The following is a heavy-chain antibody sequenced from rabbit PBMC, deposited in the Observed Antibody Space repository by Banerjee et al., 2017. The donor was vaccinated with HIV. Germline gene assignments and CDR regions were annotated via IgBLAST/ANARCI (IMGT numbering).Heavy chain of an antibody. CDR1: GFDLSSSYY. Sequence: QSLEESGGDLVKPGASLTLTCKASGFDLSSSYYMCWVRQAPGKGLEWIGYIDPVFGSTYYASWVNGRFTISSHNAQNTLYLQLNSLTAADTATYFCARWRGGDFYGDLWGPGTLVTVS. D-gene: IGHD2-1*01. CDR2: IDPVFGST. CDR3: ARWRGGDFYGDL. V-gene: IGHV1S40*01. J-gene: IGHJ4*01.